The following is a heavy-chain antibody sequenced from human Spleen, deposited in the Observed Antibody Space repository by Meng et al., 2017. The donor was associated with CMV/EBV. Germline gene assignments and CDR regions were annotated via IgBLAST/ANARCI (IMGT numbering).Heavy chain of an antibody. V-gene: IGHV1-2*02. Sequence: ASVKVSCKASGYTLIDYYIHWVRQAPGQGLEWMGWIHPHRGDTNYAQQFQGRVTLTRDTSINTGYMELTRLTSDDTAVYYCARDNNWGPDYWGQGTLVTVSS. CDR2: IHPHRGDT. CDR3: ARDNNWGPDY. CDR1: GYTLIDYY. J-gene: IGHJ4*02. D-gene: IGHD7-27*01.